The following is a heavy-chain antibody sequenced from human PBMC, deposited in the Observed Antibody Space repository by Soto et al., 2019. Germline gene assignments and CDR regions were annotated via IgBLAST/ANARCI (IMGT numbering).Heavy chain of an antibody. CDR1: GGSISSSSYY. D-gene: IGHD3-9*01. J-gene: IGHJ4*02. CDR3: ARLEGLATISYYFDF. V-gene: IGHV4-39*01. CDR2: IYYSGST. Sequence: SETLSLTCTVSGGSISSSSYYWGWIRQPPGKGLEWIGSIYYSGSTYYNPSLKSRVTISVDTSKNQFSLKLSSVTAADSAVYFCARLEGLATISYYFDFWGPGALVTVSS.